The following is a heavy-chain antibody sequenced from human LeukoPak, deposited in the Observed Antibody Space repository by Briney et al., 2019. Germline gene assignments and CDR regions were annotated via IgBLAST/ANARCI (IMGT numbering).Heavy chain of an antibody. J-gene: IGHJ4*02. D-gene: IGHD4-11*01. V-gene: IGHV3-33*01. Sequence: GGSLRLSCAASGFTFSNYGMHWVRQAPGKGLEWVATIWSDGSNKNYADSMKGRFTISRDNSKNTLFLQMNSLRAEDTAVYYCARDRFADSDYFHWGQGTLVTVSS. CDR2: IWSDGSNK. CDR3: ARDRFADSDYFH. CDR1: GFTFSNYG.